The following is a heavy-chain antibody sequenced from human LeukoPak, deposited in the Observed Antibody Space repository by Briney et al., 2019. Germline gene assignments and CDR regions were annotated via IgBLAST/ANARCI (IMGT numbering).Heavy chain of an antibody. CDR1: GFTFSNYW. J-gene: IGHJ4*02. D-gene: IGHD1-1*01. V-gene: IGHV3-7*01. Sequence: GGSLRLSCAASGFTFSNYWMSWVRQAPGKGLEWVANIKNDGSKKYYVDSVKGRFTISRDNAKNSLYLQMNSLRVEDTAVYYCANLNNDDYWGQGTLVTVPS. CDR3: ANLNNDDY. CDR2: IKNDGSKK.